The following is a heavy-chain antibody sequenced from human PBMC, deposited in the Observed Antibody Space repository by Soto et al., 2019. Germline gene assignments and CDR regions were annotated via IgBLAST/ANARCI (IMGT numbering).Heavy chain of an antibody. V-gene: IGHV4-31*03. D-gene: IGHD1-26*01. CDR2: IYYSGST. CDR3: ARDIGGYGKFAY. J-gene: IGHJ4*02. CDR1: GGSISSGAYY. Sequence: SETRSLTCTVSGGSISSGAYYLSWIRQLPGKGLEWIGYIYYSGSTYYNPSLRSRVTISVDTSKNQFSLKLSSVTAADTAVYYCARDIGGYGKFAYWGQGTLVTVSS.